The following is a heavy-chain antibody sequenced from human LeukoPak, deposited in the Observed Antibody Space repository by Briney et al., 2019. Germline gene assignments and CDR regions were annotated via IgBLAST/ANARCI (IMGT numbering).Heavy chain of an antibody. CDR2: IYYTGST. CDR1: GGSITSYY. Sequence: SETLSLTCTVSGGSITSYYWSWIRQPPGKGLEWIGHIYYTGSTNCNPSLNSRVTISVDTSKNQFSLKLSSVTAADTAVYYCARSSVGTFDYWGQGTLVTVSS. J-gene: IGHJ4*02. V-gene: IGHV4-59*01. D-gene: IGHD5/OR15-5a*01. CDR3: ARSSVGTFDY.